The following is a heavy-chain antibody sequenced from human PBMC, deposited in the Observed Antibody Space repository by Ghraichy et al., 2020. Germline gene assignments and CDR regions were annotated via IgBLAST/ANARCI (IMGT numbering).Heavy chain of an antibody. V-gene: IGHV1-8*01. CDR3: AAVVPAAHAAFDI. Sequence: ASVKVSCKASGYTFTSYDVNWVRQATGQGLEWMGWMNPNSGNTAYAQKFQGRVTMTRNTSISTAYMELSSLRSEDTAVYYCAAVVPAAHAAFDIWGQGTMVTVSS. CDR2: MNPNSGNT. J-gene: IGHJ3*02. CDR1: GYTFTSYD. D-gene: IGHD2-2*01.